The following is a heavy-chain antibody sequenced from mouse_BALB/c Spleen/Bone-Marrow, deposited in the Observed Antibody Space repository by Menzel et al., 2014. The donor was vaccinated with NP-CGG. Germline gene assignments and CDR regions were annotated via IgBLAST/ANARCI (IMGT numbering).Heavy chain of an antibody. CDR3: AREARTGAWFAY. CDR1: GYTFTSYT. CDR2: IVPSSGYT. Sequence: VQVVESGAELARPGASVKMSCKASGYTFTSYTIQWVKRRPGQGLERVGYIVPSSGYTDYNQNFKDKTTLTADKSSSTAYMQLSSLTSADSAVYYCAREARTGAWFAYWGQGTLVTVSA. J-gene: IGHJ3*01. V-gene: IGHV1-4*02. D-gene: IGHD4-1*01.